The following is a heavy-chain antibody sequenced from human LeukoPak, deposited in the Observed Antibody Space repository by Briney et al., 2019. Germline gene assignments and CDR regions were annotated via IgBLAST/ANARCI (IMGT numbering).Heavy chain of an antibody. D-gene: IGHD2-21*01. V-gene: IGHV3-23*01. CDR2: ISGSGGST. CDR3: ARDLHCGGDCYPLTY. J-gene: IGHJ4*02. CDR1: GFTFYSYG. Sequence: GGSLRLSCAASGFTFYSYGMSWVRQAPGKGLEWVSGISGSGGSTYYADSVKGRFTISRDNAKNSLYLQMNSLRAEDTAVYYCARDLHCGGDCYPLTYWGQGTLVTVSS.